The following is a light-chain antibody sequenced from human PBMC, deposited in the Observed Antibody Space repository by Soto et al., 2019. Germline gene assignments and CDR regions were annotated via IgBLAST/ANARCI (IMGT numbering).Light chain of an antibody. CDR2: DAS. CDR1: QDISIC. CDR3: QQFDNIPYT. J-gene: IGKJ2*01. V-gene: IGKV1-33*01. Sequence: DIPMTQSPSSLSASVGDRVTITCQASQDISICLNWYQQKPGKAPKLLIYDASNLETRVPSRFSGGGSGTDFTFTISSLQPEDIASYYCQQFDNIPYTFGQGNKLEIK.